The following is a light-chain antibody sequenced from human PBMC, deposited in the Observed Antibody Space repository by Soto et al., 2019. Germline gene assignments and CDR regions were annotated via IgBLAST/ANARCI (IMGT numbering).Light chain of an antibody. V-gene: IGLV2-18*01. Sequence: QSVLTQPPSVSGSPGQSVTISCTATTTDIDNYDSVSWYQQALGTAPKLIIYDVNNRPSGAPDRFSGSTSGNTAALTISGLQAEDETDYFCSLYTTSIALYVFGAGTKVTVL. J-gene: IGLJ1*01. CDR1: TTDIDNYDS. CDR3: SLYTTSIALYV. CDR2: DVN.